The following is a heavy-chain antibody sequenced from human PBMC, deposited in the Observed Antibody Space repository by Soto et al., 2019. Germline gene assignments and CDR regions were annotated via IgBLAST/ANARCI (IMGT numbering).Heavy chain of an antibody. CDR1: GGSFSGYY. V-gene: IGHV4-34*01. CDR3: ARASFVVVVAATLKNAFDI. Sequence: PSETLSLTCAVYGGSFSGYYWSWIRQPPGKGLEWIGEINHSGSTNYNPSLKSRVTISVDTSKNQFSLKLSSVTAADTAVYYCARASFVVVVAATLKNAFDIWGQGTMVTVSS. D-gene: IGHD2-15*01. J-gene: IGHJ3*02. CDR2: INHSGST.